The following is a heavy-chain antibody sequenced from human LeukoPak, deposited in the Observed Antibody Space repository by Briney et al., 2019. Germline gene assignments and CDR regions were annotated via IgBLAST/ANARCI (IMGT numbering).Heavy chain of an antibody. Sequence: SETLSLTCTVSGGSISSYYWSWIRQPAGKGLEWIGRIYTSGGTNYNPSLKSRVTISVDTSKNQFSLKLSSVTAADTAVYYCARDPTDSSGPIRNYYYGMDVWGQGTTVTVSS. V-gene: IGHV4-4*07. J-gene: IGHJ6*02. CDR3: ARDPTDSSGPIRNYYYGMDV. CDR1: GGSISSYY. D-gene: IGHD3-22*01. CDR2: IYTSGGT.